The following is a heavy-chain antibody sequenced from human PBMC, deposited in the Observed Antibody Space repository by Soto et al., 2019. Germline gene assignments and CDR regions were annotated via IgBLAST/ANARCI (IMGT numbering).Heavy chain of an antibody. D-gene: IGHD6-19*01. CDR1: GYSISSGYY. Sequence: SETLSLTCAVSGYSISSGYYWGWIRQPPGKGLEWIGSIYHSGSTYYNPSLKSRVTISEDTSKNQFSLKLSSVTAADTAVYYCARVLVAGTNTDFDYWGQGTLVTVSS. CDR2: IYHSGST. V-gene: IGHV4-38-2*01. CDR3: ARVLVAGTNTDFDY. J-gene: IGHJ4*02.